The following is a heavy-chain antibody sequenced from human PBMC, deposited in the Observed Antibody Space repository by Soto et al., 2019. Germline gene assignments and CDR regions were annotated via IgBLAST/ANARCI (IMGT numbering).Heavy chain of an antibody. V-gene: IGHV3-7*01. CDR1: GFTFSEDW. CDR2: IKGDGSET. J-gene: IGHJ4*02. Sequence: EVQLVESGGGLVQPGGSLRLSCAASGFTFSEDWMSWVRQAPGKGLEWVAYIKGDGSETGYVDSVKGRFTISRDNAKNSLFLQMNSLRAADTSVYYCARGRYWGPGTLVTVSS. CDR3: ARGRY. D-gene: IGHD3-16*02.